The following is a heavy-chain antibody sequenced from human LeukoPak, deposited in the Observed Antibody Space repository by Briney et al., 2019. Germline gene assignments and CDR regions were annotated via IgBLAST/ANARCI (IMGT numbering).Heavy chain of an antibody. CDR3: AKGSGGSPYYYYYGMDV. J-gene: IGHJ6*02. D-gene: IGHD2-15*01. CDR1: ADSFTSYW. V-gene: IGHV5-51*01. Sequence: RGESLQISCKGSADSFTSYWIGWVRQLPGKGLEWMGIIYPDDSDTRYSPSFQDQVTISADKSISTAYLQWSSLKASDTAMYYCAKGSGGSPYYYYYGMDVWGQGTTVTVSS. CDR2: IYPDDSDT.